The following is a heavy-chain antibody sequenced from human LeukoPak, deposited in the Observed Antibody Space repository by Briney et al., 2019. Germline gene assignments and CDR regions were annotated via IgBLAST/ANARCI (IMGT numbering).Heavy chain of an antibody. V-gene: IGHV3-23*01. J-gene: IGHJ4*02. D-gene: IGHD3-10*01. Sequence: GGSLGLSCAGSGFTFSSYAMSWVRQAPGKGLEWISGLSGSGSSTYYADSLKGRFTISRDNSKNTLYLQINGLRAEDTAVYYCASGFGINWGQGTLVTVSS. CDR3: ASGFGIN. CDR1: GFTFSSYA. CDR2: LSGSGSST.